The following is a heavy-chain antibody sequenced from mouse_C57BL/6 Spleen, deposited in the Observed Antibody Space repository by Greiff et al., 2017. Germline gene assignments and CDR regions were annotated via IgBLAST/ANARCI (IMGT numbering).Heavy chain of an antibody. Sequence: VQLQQSGAELVRPGTSVKLSCKASGYTFTSYWMHWVKQRPGQGLEWIGVIDPSDSYTNYNQKFKGKATLTVDTSSSTAYMQLSSLTSEDSAVYYCAKLGPYYWGQGTTLTVSS. V-gene: IGHV1-59*01. D-gene: IGHD4-1*01. CDR1: GYTFTSYW. CDR3: AKLGPYY. CDR2: IDPSDSYT. J-gene: IGHJ2*01.